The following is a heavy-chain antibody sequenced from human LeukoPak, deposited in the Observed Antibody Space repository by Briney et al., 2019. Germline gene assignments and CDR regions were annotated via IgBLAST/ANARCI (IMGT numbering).Heavy chain of an antibody. CDR2: ISSSSSYI. D-gene: IGHD3-9*01. Sequence: GGSLRLSCAASGFTFSSYSINWVRQAPGKGLEWVSSISSSSSYIYYADSVKGRFTISRDNAKGSLYLQMSSLRAEDTAVYYCARVVYDILTGPFDYWGQGTLVTVSS. CDR1: GFTFSSYS. CDR3: ARVVYDILTGPFDY. J-gene: IGHJ4*02. V-gene: IGHV3-21*01.